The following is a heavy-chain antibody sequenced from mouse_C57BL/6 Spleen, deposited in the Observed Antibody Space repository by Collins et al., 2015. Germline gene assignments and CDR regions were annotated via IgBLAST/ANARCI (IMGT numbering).Heavy chain of an antibody. Sequence: QIQLVQSGPELKKPGETVKISCKASGYTFTNYGMNWVKQAPGKGLKWMGWINTYTGEPTYADDFKGRFAFSLETSASTAYLQINNLKNEDMATYFCATIYYGNYAMDYWGQGTSVTVSS. CDR1: GYTFTNYG. D-gene: IGHD2-1*01. J-gene: IGHJ4*01. V-gene: IGHV9-1*02. CDR3: ATIYYGNYAMDY. CDR2: INTYTGEP.